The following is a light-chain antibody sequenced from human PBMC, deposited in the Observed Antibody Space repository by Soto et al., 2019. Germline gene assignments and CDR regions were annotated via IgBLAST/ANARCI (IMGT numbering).Light chain of an antibody. V-gene: IGKV3-20*01. J-gene: IGKJ4*01. Sequence: EIVLTQSPGTPSLSPGERATLSCRASQSVSSSYLAWYQQKPGQAPRLLIYGASSRATGIPDRFSGSGSGTDFTLTISRLEPEDFAVYYCQQYGSSPPRLTFGGGTKVEIK. CDR2: GAS. CDR1: QSVSSSY. CDR3: QQYGSSPPRLT.